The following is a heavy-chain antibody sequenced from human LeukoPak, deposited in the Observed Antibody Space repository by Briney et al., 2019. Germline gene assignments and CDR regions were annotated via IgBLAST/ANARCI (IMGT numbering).Heavy chain of an antibody. V-gene: IGHV4-34*01. Sequence: SETLSLTCAVYGGSFGGYYWSWIRQPPGKGLEWIGEINHSGSTNYNPSLKSRVTISVDTSKNQFSLKLSSVTAADTAVYYCARGYCSSTSCYFYARAVGEKGPPVTVTS. CDR1: GGSFGGYY. J-gene: IGHJ6*03. CDR2: INHSGST. CDR3: ARGYCSSTSCYFYARAV. D-gene: IGHD2-2*01.